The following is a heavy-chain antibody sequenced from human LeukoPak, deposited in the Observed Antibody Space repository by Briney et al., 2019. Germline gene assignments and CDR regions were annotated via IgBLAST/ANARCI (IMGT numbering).Heavy chain of an antibody. V-gene: IGHV4-34*01. CDR3: ARGDYYGSGSPLDY. D-gene: IGHD3-10*01. CDR2: INHSGST. CDR1: GGSFSGYY. Sequence: PSETLSLTCAVYGGSFSGYYWSWIRQPPGKGLEWIGEINHSGSTNYNPSLKSRVTISVDTSKNQFSLKLSSVTAADTAMYYCARGDYYGSGSPLDYWGQGTLVTVSS. J-gene: IGHJ4*02.